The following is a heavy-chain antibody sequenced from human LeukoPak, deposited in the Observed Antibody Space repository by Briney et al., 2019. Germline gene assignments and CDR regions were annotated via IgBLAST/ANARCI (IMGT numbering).Heavy chain of an antibody. CDR3: ARVGYYGSGTFGY. Sequence: ASVKVSCKASGYTFTVYHLHWVRQAPGQGLEWMGWISPDNGGTNYAQKFQGRVTMTRDPSSTTAYMEMTRLRSADTAVYYCARVGYYGSGTFGYWGQGAQVTVSS. CDR1: GYTFTVYH. J-gene: IGHJ4*02. CDR2: ISPDNGGT. V-gene: IGHV1-2*02. D-gene: IGHD3-10*01.